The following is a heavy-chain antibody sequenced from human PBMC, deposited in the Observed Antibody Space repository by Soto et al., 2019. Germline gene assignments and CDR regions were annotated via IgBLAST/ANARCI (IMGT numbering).Heavy chain of an antibody. Sequence: SETLSLTCAVSGGSISSSNWWSWVRQPPGKGLEWIGEIYHSGSTNYNPSLKSRVTISVDKSKNQFSLKLSSVTAADTAVYYCARDQEGWVAARPYQKIVGATGGWARQFQHWGQGTLVTVSS. J-gene: IGHJ1*01. D-gene: IGHD1-26*01. V-gene: IGHV4-4*02. CDR3: ARDQEGWVAARPYQKIVGATGGWARQFQH. CDR2: IYHSGST. CDR1: GGSISSSNW.